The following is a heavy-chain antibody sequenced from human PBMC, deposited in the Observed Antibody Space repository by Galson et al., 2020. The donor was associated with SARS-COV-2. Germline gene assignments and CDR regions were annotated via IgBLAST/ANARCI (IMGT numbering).Heavy chain of an antibody. CDR3: ARLHYGEYAPEDCYI. D-gene: IGHD4-17*01. Sequence: SETLSLTCAVSGTSISSGSYSWHWIRQPPGKGLEWIGYISHSGGTYYNPSLKSRVTISGDRSKNQFSLRLSSVTAADTAGYYCARLHYGEYAPEDCYIWVPGTRVTV. V-gene: IGHV4-30-2*01. CDR2: ISHSGGT. J-gene: IGHJ3*02. CDR1: GTSISSGSYS.